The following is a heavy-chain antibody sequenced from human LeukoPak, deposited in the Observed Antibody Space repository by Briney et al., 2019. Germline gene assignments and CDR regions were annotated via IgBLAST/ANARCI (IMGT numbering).Heavy chain of an antibody. CDR2: INPNSGGT. J-gene: IGHJ5*02. CDR3: ARADPAYCSGGSCYSRRFWFDP. CDR1: GYTFTGYY. V-gene: IGHV1-2*02. Sequence: ASVTVSCKASGYTFTGYYMHWVRQAPGQGLEGMGWINPNSGGTNYAQKFQGRVTMTRDTSISAAYMELSGLRSDDTAVYYCARADPAYCSGGSCYSRRFWFDPWGQGTLVTVSS. D-gene: IGHD2-15*01.